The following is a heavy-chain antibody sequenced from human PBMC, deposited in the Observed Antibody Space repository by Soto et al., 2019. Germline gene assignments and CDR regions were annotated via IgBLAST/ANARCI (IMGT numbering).Heavy chain of an antibody. J-gene: IGHJ6*02. CDR3: ARGEDSDHYCYYYGMDV. CDR1: GGTFSSYA. Sequence: QVQLVQSGAEVKKPGSSVKVSCKASGGTFSSYAISWVRQAPGQGLEWMGGILPIFGTAHYAQKFPGRVTITAVECTSAADLELSSLRSEDTAAYYCARGEDSDHYCYYYGMDVWGQETPVAVAS. CDR2: ILPIFGTA. D-gene: IGHD1-26*01. V-gene: IGHV1-69*12.